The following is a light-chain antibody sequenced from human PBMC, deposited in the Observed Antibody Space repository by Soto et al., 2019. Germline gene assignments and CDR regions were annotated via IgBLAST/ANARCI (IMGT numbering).Light chain of an antibody. CDR1: QGISDW. V-gene: IGKV1-12*01. CDR2: ATS. CDR3: QQANSFPFT. Sequence: DILMTQSPSSVSASVGDRVTITCRASQGISDWLAWYQQKPGKAPKLLIYATSSLQSGVPPRFSGSGSGTDFSLPISSLQPEDFATYYYQQANSFPFTFGPGTKVDIK. J-gene: IGKJ3*01.